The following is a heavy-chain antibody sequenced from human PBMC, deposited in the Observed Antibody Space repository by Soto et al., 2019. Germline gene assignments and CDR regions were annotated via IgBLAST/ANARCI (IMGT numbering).Heavy chain of an antibody. D-gene: IGHD2-15*01. CDR1: GFTVSSSY. V-gene: IGHV3-53*02. J-gene: IGHJ6*04. CDR3: AKDLGPLRLLNYYFYGLDV. CDR2: IESGGST. Sequence: EVQLVETGGGVIQRGGSLRLSCNASGFTVSSSYMSWVRQAPGMGLEWVAVIESGGSTHYADSVKGRFTISRDNSKNMIYLQLHTLRAEDTAVYYCAKDLGPLRLLNYYFYGLDVWGKGTTVTVSS.